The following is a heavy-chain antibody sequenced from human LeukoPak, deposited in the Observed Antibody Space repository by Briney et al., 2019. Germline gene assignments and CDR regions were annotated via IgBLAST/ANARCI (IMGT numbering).Heavy chain of an antibody. J-gene: IGHJ3*01. V-gene: IGHV3-21*01. CDR1: GFTFSSYS. CDR2: ISGGGSYI. CDR3: ARGLGDYDAFDV. D-gene: IGHD4-17*01. Sequence: GGSLRLSCSVSGFTFSSYSMNWVRQAPGKGLQWVSSISGGGSYIFYADSVEGRFSVSRDNAKNSVFLQMDSLRAEDTAVYYCARGLGDYDAFDVWGHGTRVTVAS.